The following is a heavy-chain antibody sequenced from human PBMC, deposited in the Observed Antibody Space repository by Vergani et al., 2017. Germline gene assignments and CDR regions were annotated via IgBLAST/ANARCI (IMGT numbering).Heavy chain of an antibody. CDR1: GFTFSSNY. D-gene: IGHD6-19*01. CDR3: ARSSVAGEYYYGMDV. Sequence: EVQLVESGGGLVQPGGSLRLSCAASGFTFSSNYMSWVRQAPGKGLEWVSVIYSGGSTYYADSVKGRFTISRHNSKNTLYLQMNSLRAEDTAVYYCARSSVAGEYYYGMDVWGQGTTVTVSS. J-gene: IGHJ6*02. V-gene: IGHV3-53*04. CDR2: IYSGGST.